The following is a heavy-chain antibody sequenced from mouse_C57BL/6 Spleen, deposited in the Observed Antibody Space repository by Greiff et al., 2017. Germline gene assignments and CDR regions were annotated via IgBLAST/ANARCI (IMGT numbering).Heavy chain of an antibody. D-gene: IGHD2-3*01. CDR3: ARSGDGYYYAMDY. V-gene: IGHV1-81*01. CDR1: GYTFTSYG. Sequence: VKLQESGAELARPGASVKLSCKASGYTFTSYGISWVKQRTGQGLEWIGEIYPRSGNTYYNEKFKGKATLTADKSSSTAYMELRSLTSEDSAVYFCARSGDGYYYAMDYWGQGTSVTVSS. J-gene: IGHJ4*01. CDR2: IYPRSGNT.